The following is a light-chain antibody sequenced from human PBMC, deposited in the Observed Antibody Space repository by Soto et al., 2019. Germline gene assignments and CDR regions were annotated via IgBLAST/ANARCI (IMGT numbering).Light chain of an antibody. CDR2: GAS. Sequence: EIVLTQSPGTLSLCPGERATLSCRASQSVSSNYLAWYQQKHGQAPRLLIYGASSRATGIPDRFSGSGSGTDFILTISRLEPEDFAVYYCQQYASTPSGTFGQGTKVEIK. J-gene: IGKJ1*01. CDR1: QSVSSNY. V-gene: IGKV3-20*01. CDR3: QQYASTPSGT.